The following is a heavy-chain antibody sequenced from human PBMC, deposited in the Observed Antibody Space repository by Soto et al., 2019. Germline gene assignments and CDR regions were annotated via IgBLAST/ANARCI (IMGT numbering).Heavy chain of an antibody. CDR1: GFTFSSFW. J-gene: IGHJ4*02. Sequence: EVQMVVSGGDLVQPGGSLRLSCVASGFTFSSFWMNWVRQAPGKGLEWVANINEDGGYKTYGDSVRGRFTTFRDNAKNSVYLQMDSLRVEDTAVYYCVRGILSPGLEYWGQGKLVTVSS. CDR3: VRGILSPGLEY. V-gene: IGHV3-7*01. CDR2: INEDGGYK.